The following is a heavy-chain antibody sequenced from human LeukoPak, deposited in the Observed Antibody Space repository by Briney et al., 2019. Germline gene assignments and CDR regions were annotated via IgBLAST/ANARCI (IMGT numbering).Heavy chain of an antibody. V-gene: IGHV4-4*02. D-gene: IGHD3-22*01. CDR2: ILHDGTT. J-gene: IGHJ1*01. CDR3: ARLGLYDSSGYYYV. Sequence: WVRQPPGKGLEWTGDILHDGTTNFNPSLKSRLTISTDKSKNQFSLKLSSVTAADTAVYYCARLGLYDSSGYYYVWGQGTLVTVSS.